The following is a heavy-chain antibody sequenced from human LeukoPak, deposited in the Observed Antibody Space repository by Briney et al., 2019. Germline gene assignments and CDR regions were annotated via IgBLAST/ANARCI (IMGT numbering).Heavy chain of an antibody. J-gene: IGHJ4*02. Sequence: GGTLRLSCAASGFTFSSYGMSWVRQAPGKGLEWVSAISGSGGSTYYADSVRGRFTISRDNSKNTLYLQLNSLRAEDTAVYSCARDNNGWAVDYWGQGTLVTVSS. CDR1: GFTFSSYG. V-gene: IGHV3-23*01. CDR3: ARDNNGWAVDY. CDR2: ISGSGGST. D-gene: IGHD6-19*01.